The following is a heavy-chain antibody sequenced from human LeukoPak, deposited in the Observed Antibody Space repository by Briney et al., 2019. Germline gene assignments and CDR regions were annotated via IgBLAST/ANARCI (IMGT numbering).Heavy chain of an antibody. CDR2: ISSSSSTI. CDR1: GFTFSSYS. D-gene: IGHD6-19*01. Sequence: PGGSLRLSCAASGFTFSSYSMNWVRQAPGKGLEWVSYISSSSSTIYYADSVKGRFTISRDNAKNSLYLQMNSLRAEDTAVYYCAREGDSSGWYSAGYYYYYGMDVWGQGTTVTVSS. CDR3: AREGDSSGWYSAGYYYYYGMDV. V-gene: IGHV3-48*04. J-gene: IGHJ6*02.